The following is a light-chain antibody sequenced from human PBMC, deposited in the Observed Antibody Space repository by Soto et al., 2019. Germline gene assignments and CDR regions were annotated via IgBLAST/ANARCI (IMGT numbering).Light chain of an antibody. CDR3: SSYAGSNPVV. CDR2: EVS. Sequence: QSGLTQPPSASGSPGQSVTISCTGTSSDVGGYNYVSWYQQHPGKAPKLMIYEVSKRPSGVPDRFSGSKSGNTASLTVSGLQAEDEADYYCSSYAGSNPVVFGGGTKVTVL. J-gene: IGLJ2*01. V-gene: IGLV2-8*01. CDR1: SSDVGGYNY.